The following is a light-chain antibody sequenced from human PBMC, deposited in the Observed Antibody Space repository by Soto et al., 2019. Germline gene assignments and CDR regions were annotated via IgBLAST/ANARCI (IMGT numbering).Light chain of an antibody. Sequence: QSALTQPPSASGSPGQSVTISCTGNSNDVGHSNFISWYQQHPGNGPKLIIYEVSKRPSGVPDRFSGSKSGNTASLSVSGLQDEDEADYFCNAQADNGKHVFGTGTKVTVL. V-gene: IGLV2-8*01. CDR2: EVS. CDR3: NAQADNGKHV. CDR1: SNDVGHSNF. J-gene: IGLJ1*01.